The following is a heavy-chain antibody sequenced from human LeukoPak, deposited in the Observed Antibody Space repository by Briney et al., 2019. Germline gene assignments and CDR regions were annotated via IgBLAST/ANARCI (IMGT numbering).Heavy chain of an antibody. V-gene: IGHV4-59*01. D-gene: IGHD4-17*01. CDR1: GGSISSYY. J-gene: IGHJ4*02. CDR3: ARGRYNDYGFDY. Sequence: SETLSLTCTASGGSISSYYWSWIRQPPGKELEWIGYLYYSGSTNYNPSFKSRVTMSVDTSKNQFSLKLNSMTAADTAVYFCARGRYNDYGFDYWGQGTLVTVSS. CDR2: LYYSGST.